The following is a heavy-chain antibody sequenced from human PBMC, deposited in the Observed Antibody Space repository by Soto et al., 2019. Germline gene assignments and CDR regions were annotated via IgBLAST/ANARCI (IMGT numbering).Heavy chain of an antibody. J-gene: IGHJ5*02. CDR2: IIPIFGTA. CDR3: ARVVYCSSTSCYGGGGWFDP. CDR1: GGTFSSYV. V-gene: IGHV1-69*01. D-gene: IGHD2-2*01. Sequence: QVQLVQSGAEVKKPGSSVKVSCKASGGTFSSYVISWVRQAPGQGLEWMGGIIPIFGTANYAQKFQGRVTITADESTSTAYMELSSLRSEDTAVYYCARVVYCSSTSCYGGGGWFDPWGQGTLVTVSS.